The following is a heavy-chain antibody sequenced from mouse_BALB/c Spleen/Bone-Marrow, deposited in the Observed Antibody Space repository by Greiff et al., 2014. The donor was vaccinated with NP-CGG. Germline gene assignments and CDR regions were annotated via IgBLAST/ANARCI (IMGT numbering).Heavy chain of an antibody. J-gene: IGHJ2*01. V-gene: IGHV14-3*02. CDR1: GFNIKDTY. D-gene: IGHD1-1*01. CDR3: ARYYYGSSYFDY. Sequence: EVHLVESGAELVKPGASVKLSCTASGFNIKDTYMHWVKQRPEQGLEWIGRIGPANGNTKYDPKFQGKATITADTSSNTAYLQLSSLTSEDTAVYYCARYYYGSSYFDYWGQGTTLTVSS. CDR2: IGPANGNT.